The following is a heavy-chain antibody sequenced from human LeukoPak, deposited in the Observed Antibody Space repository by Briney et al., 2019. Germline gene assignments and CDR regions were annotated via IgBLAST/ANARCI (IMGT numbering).Heavy chain of an antibody. D-gene: IGHD1-26*01. V-gene: IGHV4-4*02. Sequence: SGTLSLTCAVSGGSISSSNWWSWVRQPPGKGLEWIGEIYHSGSTNYNPSLKSRVTISVDKSKNQLSLKLSSVTPADTAVYYCARARSYRDAFDIWGQGTMVTVSS. CDR1: GGSISSSNW. CDR2: IYHSGST. CDR3: ARARSYRDAFDI. J-gene: IGHJ3*02.